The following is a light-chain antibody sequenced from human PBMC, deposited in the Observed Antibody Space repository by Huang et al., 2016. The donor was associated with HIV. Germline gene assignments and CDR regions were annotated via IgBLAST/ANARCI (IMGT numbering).Light chain of an antibody. Sequence: PGERATLSCRTSQGIGNSLARYQLKPGQAPRLLIYEASTRASDIPARFSGGGSEIDFTLTISGLQSEDSAVYYCQQYHEWPRTFGQGTKVEIK. J-gene: IGKJ2*01. CDR2: EAS. CDR3: QQYHEWPRT. V-gene: IGKV3-15*01. CDR1: QGIGNS.